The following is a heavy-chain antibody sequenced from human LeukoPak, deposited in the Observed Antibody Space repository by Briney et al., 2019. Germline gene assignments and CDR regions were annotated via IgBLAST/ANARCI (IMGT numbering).Heavy chain of an antibody. D-gene: IGHD1-26*01. CDR2: INPNSGGT. Sequence: GASVKVSCKASGYTFTGYYMHWVRQAPGQGLEWVGWINPNSGGTNYAQKFQGRVTMTRDTSISTAYMELSRLRSDDTAVYYCARFPGDSGSYFYPFDYWGQGTLVTVSS. V-gene: IGHV1-2*02. CDR3: ARFPGDSGSYFYPFDY. J-gene: IGHJ4*02. CDR1: GYTFTGYY.